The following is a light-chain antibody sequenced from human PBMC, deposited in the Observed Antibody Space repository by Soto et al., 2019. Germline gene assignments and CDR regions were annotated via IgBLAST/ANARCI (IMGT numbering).Light chain of an antibody. CDR1: SSDVGSYNR. CDR3: NSYTTSSTYV. V-gene: IGLV2-18*02. J-gene: IGLJ1*01. CDR2: DVS. Sequence: QSVLTQPASVSGSPGQSITIYCTGSSSDVGSYNRVSWYQQPPNTAPKLIIYDVSNRPSGVPDRFSGSKSGNTASLTISGLQAEDEADYYCNSYTTSSTYVFGTGTKLTVL.